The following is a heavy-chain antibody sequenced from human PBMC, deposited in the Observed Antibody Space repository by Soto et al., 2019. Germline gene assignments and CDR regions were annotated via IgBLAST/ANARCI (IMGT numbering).Heavy chain of an antibody. CDR2: MNPNSGNT. Sequence: QVQLVQSGAEVKKPGASVKVSCKASGYTFTSYDINWVRQATGQGLEWMGWMNPNSGNTGYAQKFQGRVTMTRNTSRSTAYMELSSLRSEYTAVYYCARPAVDSSSPNFDYWGQGTLVTVSS. J-gene: IGHJ4*02. D-gene: IGHD6-6*01. CDR1: GYTFTSYD. V-gene: IGHV1-8*01. CDR3: ARPAVDSSSPNFDY.